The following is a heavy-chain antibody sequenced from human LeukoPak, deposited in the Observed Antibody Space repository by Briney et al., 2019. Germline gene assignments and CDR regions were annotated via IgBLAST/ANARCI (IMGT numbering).Heavy chain of an antibody. CDR3: ARIDSSGYYYAFDY. V-gene: IGHV4-34*01. J-gene: IGHJ4*02. Sequence: PSETLSLTCAVYGGSFSGYYWSWIRQPPGKGLEWIGEVNHSGSTNYNPSLKSRVTISVDTSKNQFSLKLSSVTAADTAVYYCARIDSSGYYYAFDYWGQGTLVTVSS. CDR1: GGSFSGYY. D-gene: IGHD3-22*01. CDR2: VNHSGST.